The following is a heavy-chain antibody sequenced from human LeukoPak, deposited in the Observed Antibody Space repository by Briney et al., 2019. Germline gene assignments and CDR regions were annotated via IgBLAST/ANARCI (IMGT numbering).Heavy chain of an antibody. Sequence: ASVKVSCKASGYTFTSYDINWVRQATGQGLEWMGWMNPNSGNTGYAQKFQGRVTITRNTSISTAYMELSSLRSEDTAVYYCARAIVVADAFDIWGQGTMVTVSS. CDR3: ARAIVVADAFDI. V-gene: IGHV1-8*01. D-gene: IGHD2-21*01. CDR2: MNPNSGNT. CDR1: GYTFTSYD. J-gene: IGHJ3*02.